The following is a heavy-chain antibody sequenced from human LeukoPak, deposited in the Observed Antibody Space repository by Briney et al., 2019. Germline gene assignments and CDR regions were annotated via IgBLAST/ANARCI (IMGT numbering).Heavy chain of an antibody. J-gene: IGHJ4*02. CDR2: INIHNGDT. D-gene: IGHD3-10*01. V-gene: IGHV1-3*04. CDR3: ASDRDYGAASGPFDY. Sequence: INIHNGDTKYSQELQGRITITRDTAASTAYMDLSSLRFQDTAVYYCASDRDYGAASGPFDYWGQGTLVTVSS.